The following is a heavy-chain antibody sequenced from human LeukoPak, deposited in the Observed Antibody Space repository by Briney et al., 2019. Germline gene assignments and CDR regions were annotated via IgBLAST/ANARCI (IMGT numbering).Heavy chain of an antibody. Sequence: SETLSLTCAVYGGSFSGHYWTWIRQAPGKGLEWIGESTHTGSTNYNPSLKSRVTISVDTSKNQFSLRLTSVSAADTAVYHCARGRTGAAALDFWGPGTLVTVSS. D-gene: IGHD2-2*01. J-gene: IGHJ4*02. CDR3: ARGRTGAAALDF. CDR1: GGSFSGHY. CDR2: STHTGST. V-gene: IGHV4-34*01.